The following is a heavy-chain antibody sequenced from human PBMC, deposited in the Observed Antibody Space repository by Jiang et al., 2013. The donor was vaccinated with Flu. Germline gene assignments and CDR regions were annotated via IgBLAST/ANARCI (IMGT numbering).Heavy chain of an antibody. J-gene: IGHJ4*02. Sequence: SGAEVKKPGASVKVSCKASGYTFSDYFMHWVRQAPGQGLEWMGWINPRSGDTKYVQKFQGRVTMTRDTSINTAYMDLNSLTSDDTAVFYCTRGRDVATGRDFVGQWGQGTLVTVTS. CDR3: TRGRDVATGRDFVGQ. CDR2: INPRSGDT. V-gene: IGHV1-2*02. CDR1: GYTFSDYF. D-gene: IGHD6-13*01.